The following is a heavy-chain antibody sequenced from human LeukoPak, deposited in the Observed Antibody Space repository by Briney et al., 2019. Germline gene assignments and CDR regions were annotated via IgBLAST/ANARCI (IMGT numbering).Heavy chain of an antibody. D-gene: IGHD6-19*01. J-gene: IGHJ4*02. Sequence: ASVKVSCKASGYTFTDYYINWIRQAPGQGLEWMGWINPNRGGTSYAQSFQGRVTMTRDTPITTAYMELSRLRSDDTAVYYCARVRWGRGSSGWFNYWGQGTLVTVSS. CDR2: INPNRGGT. V-gene: IGHV1-2*02. CDR1: GYTFTDYY. CDR3: ARVRWGRGSSGWFNY.